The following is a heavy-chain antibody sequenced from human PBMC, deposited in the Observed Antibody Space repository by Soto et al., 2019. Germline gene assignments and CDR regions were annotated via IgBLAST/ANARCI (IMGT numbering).Heavy chain of an antibody. Sequence: PGGSLRLSCVASGFTFRSYDMNWVRQAPGKGLEWVSYISSRSRTIYYADSVKGRFTISRDNAKNSLYLQMNRLRADDTAVYYCTSVPYCGGECYPLFDYWGQGALVTVSS. CDR1: GFTFRSYD. CDR2: ISSRSRTI. J-gene: IGHJ4*02. V-gene: IGHV3-48*03. CDR3: TSVPYCGGECYPLFDY. D-gene: IGHD2-21*01.